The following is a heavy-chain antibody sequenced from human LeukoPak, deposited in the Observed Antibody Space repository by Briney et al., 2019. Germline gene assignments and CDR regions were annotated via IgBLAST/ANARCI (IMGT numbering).Heavy chain of an antibody. Sequence: PSETLSLTCTVSGGSISTYYWSWIRQPPGKGLEWIGYIYTSGSTDYNPSLKSRVTISLDTSNNQFSLNLNSVTAADTAVYYCGRRDHSSGWFHFDYWGQGTLVTVSS. CDR1: GGSISTYY. CDR2: IYTSGST. J-gene: IGHJ4*02. V-gene: IGHV4-4*09. CDR3: GRRDHSSGWFHFDY. D-gene: IGHD6-19*01.